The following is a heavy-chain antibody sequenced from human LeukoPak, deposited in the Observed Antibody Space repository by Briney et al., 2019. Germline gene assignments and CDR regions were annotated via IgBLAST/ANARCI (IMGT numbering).Heavy chain of an antibody. CDR1: GFNFTDFA. CDR3: AKEDRDDFWSGYYGV. V-gene: IGHV3-23*01. CDR2: VSGSGGST. J-gene: IGHJ4*02. Sequence: GGSLRLSCAASGFNFTDFAMTWVRQAPGKGLEWVSAVSGSGGSTYYADSVKGRFTISRDNSKNTLYLQMNSLRAEDTAVYYCAKEDRDDFWSGYYGVWGQGTLVTVSS. D-gene: IGHD3-3*01.